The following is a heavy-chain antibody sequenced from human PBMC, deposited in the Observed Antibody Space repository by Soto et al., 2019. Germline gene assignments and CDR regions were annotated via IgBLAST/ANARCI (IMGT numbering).Heavy chain of an antibody. Sequence: QVQLVQSGAEVKKPGSSVKVSCKASGGTFSRYAISWVRQAPGQGLEWMGGIIPMLGTANYAQKFQGRVTITAYKSTNTAYMELSSLRSEDTAVYYCARGGVVVVTAQNWFDPWGQGTLVTFSS. CDR3: ARGGVVVVTAQNWFDP. V-gene: IGHV1-69*06. D-gene: IGHD2-21*02. CDR2: IIPMLGTA. J-gene: IGHJ5*02. CDR1: GGTFSRYA.